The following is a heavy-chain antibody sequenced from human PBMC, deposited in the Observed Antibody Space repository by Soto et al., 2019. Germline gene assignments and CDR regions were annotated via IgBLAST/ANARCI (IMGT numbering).Heavy chain of an antibody. CDR3: AXVGAAAGTDIDWFDP. CDR1: GGSFSGYY. J-gene: IGHJ5*02. Sequence: PXETLSLTCAVYGGSFSGYYWSWIRQPPGKGLEWIGEINHSGSTNYNPSLKSRVTISVDTSKNQFSLKLSSVTAADTAVYYCAXVGAAAGTDIDWFDPWGQGTLVTVSS. CDR2: INHSGST. D-gene: IGHD6-13*01. V-gene: IGHV4-34*01.